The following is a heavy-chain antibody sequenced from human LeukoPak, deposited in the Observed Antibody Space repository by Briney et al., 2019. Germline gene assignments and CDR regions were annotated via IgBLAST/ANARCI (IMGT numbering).Heavy chain of an antibody. Sequence: TSETLSLTCAVCGGAISGYYWGWIRQPPGKGLEWIGYIYYSGTTNYNPSLTSPVTISVDTSKNQFSLNLRSVPAADTAVYFCVKVGTGTIDYWGQGTLVTVSS. J-gene: IGHJ4*02. CDR1: GGAISGYY. D-gene: IGHD1-1*01. V-gene: IGHV4-59*01. CDR3: VKVGTGTIDY. CDR2: IYYSGTT.